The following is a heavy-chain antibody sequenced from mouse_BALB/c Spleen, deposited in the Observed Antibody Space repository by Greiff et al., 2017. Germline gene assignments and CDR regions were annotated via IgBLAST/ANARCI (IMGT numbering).Heavy chain of an antibody. CDR1: GFTFSSFG. J-gene: IGHJ2*01. V-gene: IGHV5-17*02. Sequence: EVMLVESGGGLVQPGGSRKLSCAASGFTFSSFGMHWVRQAPEKGLEWVAYISSGSSTIYYADTVKGRFTISRDNPKNTLFLQMTSLRSEDTAMYYCARGYYGSSSYYFDYWGQGTTLTVSS. D-gene: IGHD1-1*01. CDR3: ARGYYGSSSYYFDY. CDR2: ISSGSSTI.